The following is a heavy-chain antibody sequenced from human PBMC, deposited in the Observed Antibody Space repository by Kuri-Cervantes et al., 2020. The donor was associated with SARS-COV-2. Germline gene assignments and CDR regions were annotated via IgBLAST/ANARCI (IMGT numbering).Heavy chain of an antibody. CDR3: ARSTPFRGLGVISQGGAFDI. D-gene: IGHD3-22*01. CDR2: INPNSGCT. V-gene: IGHV1-2*04. CDR1: GYTFTGYY. Sequence: ASVKVSCKASGYTFTGYYMHWVRQAPGQGLQWMGWINPNSGCTNYAQKFQGWVTMTRDTSISTVYMELSRLRSDDTAVYYCARSTPFRGLGVISQGGAFDIWGQGTMVTVSS. J-gene: IGHJ3*02.